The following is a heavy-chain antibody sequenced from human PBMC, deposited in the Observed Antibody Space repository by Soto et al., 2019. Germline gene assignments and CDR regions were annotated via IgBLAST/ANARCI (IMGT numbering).Heavy chain of an antibody. J-gene: IGHJ6*02. V-gene: IGHV4-61*01. CDR2: IFFTGST. Sequence: PSETLSLTCTVSGGSVKTGNYNWSWVRQTPGKVLEWIGNIFFTGSTHYNPSLTSRVTISVDTSKNQFSLELRSVTAADTAVYYCARDGHGMDVWGQGTTVTVSS. CDR3: ARDGHGMDV. CDR1: GGSVKTGNYN.